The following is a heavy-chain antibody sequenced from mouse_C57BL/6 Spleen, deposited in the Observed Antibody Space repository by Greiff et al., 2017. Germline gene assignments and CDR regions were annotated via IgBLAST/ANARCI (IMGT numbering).Heavy chain of an antibody. CDR1: GYTFTSYW. CDR2: IYPGSGST. CDR3: ARKGYYDYDDYYCDY. V-gene: IGHV1-55*01. D-gene: IGHD2-4*01. J-gene: IGHJ2*01. Sequence: VQLQQPGAELVKPGASVKMSCKASGYTFTSYWITWVKQRPGQGLEWIGDIYPGSGSTKYNEKFKSKATLTVDTSSSTAYMQLSSLTSEDSAVYYCARKGYYDYDDYYCDYWGQGTTLTVSS.